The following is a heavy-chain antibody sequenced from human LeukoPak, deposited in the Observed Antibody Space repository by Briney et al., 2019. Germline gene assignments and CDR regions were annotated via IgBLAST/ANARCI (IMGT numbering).Heavy chain of an antibody. D-gene: IGHD2-15*01. CDR1: GFTFSSNY. V-gene: IGHV3-23*01. CDR2: ISASGGST. J-gene: IGHJ5*02. Sequence: GGSLRLSCAASGFTFSSNYMSWVRQVPGKGLEWVSGISASGGSTSYADSVRGRFTISRDNSKNTLFLQMNSLRAEDTAVYYCARDQCSGGSCYSNHWGQGTLVTVSS. CDR3: ARDQCSGGSCYSNH.